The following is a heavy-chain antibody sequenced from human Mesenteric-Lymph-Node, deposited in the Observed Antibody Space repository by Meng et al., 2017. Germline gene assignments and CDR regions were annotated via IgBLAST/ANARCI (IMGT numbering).Heavy chain of an antibody. Sequence: QVQWVESGGGVVLPGGSLRRACAASGFTFSNSDMHWVRQAPGKGLEWVAVISYDGSTQYSTDFVKGRFTISRDNSENTLYLQMNSLRPEDTAVYYCAKNQKSSGWYDYFDYWGQGTLVTVSS. CDR1: GFTFSNSD. V-gene: IGHV3-30*18. D-gene: IGHD6-19*01. J-gene: IGHJ4*02. CDR3: AKNQKSSGWYDYFDY. CDR2: ISYDGSTQ.